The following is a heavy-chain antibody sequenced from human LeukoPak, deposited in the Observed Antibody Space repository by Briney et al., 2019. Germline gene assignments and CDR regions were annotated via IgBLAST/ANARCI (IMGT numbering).Heavy chain of an antibody. CDR3: ASVHRSSGSYYITN. CDR2: ISAYNGNT. Sequence: GASVKVSCKASGGTFSSYAISWVRQAPGQGLEWMGWISAYNGNTNYAQKLQGRVTMTTDTSTSTAYMELRSLRSDDTAVYYCASVHRSSGSYYITNWGQGTLVTVSS. J-gene: IGHJ4*02. D-gene: IGHD3-10*01. CDR1: GGTFSSYA. V-gene: IGHV1-18*01.